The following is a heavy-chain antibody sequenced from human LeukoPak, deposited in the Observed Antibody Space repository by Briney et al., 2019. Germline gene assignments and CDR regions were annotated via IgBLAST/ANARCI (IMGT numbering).Heavy chain of an antibody. CDR2: ISSSRYI. CDR3: ARDWGSGSLDY. V-gene: IGHV3-21*01. J-gene: IGHJ4*02. Sequence: GGSLRLSCAASGFTFSSYSMNWVRQAPGKGLEWVSSISSSRYIYYADSVKGRFTISRDNAKNSLYLQMNSLRADDTAVYYCARDWGSGSLDYWGQGTLVTVSS. D-gene: IGHD3-10*01. CDR1: GFTFSSYS.